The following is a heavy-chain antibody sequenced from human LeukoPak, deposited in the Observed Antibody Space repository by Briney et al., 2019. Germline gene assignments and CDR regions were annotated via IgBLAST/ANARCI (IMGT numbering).Heavy chain of an antibody. CDR2: IYPDDSDT. D-gene: IGHD2-2*01. J-gene: IGHJ6*02. CDR1: GYSFTSYW. Sequence: GESLKISCKGSGYSFTSYWIGWVRQMPGKGLEWMGIIYPDDSDTRYSPSFQGQVTISADKSIRTAYLQWSSLKASDTAMYYCARLGVIVTAREGMDVWGQGTTVTVSS. CDR3: ARLGVIVTAREGMDV. V-gene: IGHV5-51*01.